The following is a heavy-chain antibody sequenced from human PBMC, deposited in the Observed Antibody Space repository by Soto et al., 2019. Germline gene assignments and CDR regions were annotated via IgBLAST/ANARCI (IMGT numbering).Heavy chain of an antibody. CDR2: IHDSGTT. V-gene: IGHV4-30-4*01. CDR1: GGSISSGDYY. CDR3: ARYNGFGP. Sequence: QVQLQESGPGLVKPSQTLSLTCTVSGGSISSGDYYWSWVRQPPGKGLEWIGHIHDSGTTYYNSSLKSPVNITLDTSKNQSSLKLTSVTAADTAVYYCARYNGFGPWCQGTLVTVSS. D-gene: IGHD1-20*01. J-gene: IGHJ5*02.